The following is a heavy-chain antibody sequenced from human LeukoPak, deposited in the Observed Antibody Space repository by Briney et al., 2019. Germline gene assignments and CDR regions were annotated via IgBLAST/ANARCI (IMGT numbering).Heavy chain of an antibody. CDR2: INAGNGNT. Sequence: GASVKVSCKASGYTFTSYAMHWVRQAPGQRLEWMGWINAGNGNTKYSQKFRGRLTISRDTSATTAYMDLSSLRSEDTAVYYCARDLYYYDSSGYHYAHAFDIWGQGTMVTVSS. CDR3: ARDLYYYDSSGYHYAHAFDI. D-gene: IGHD3-22*01. CDR1: GYTFTSYA. V-gene: IGHV1-3*01. J-gene: IGHJ3*02.